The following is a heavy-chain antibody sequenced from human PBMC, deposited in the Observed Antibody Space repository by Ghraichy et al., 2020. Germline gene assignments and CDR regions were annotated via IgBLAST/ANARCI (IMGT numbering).Heavy chain of an antibody. D-gene: IGHD2-21*02. Sequence: ETLSLTCAASGFTFDDYGMSWVRQAPGKGLEWVSGINWNGGSTGYADSVKGRFTISRDNAKNSLYLQMNSLRAEDTALYYCARDLAPYCGGDCYLYYYYGMDVWGQGTTVTVSS. V-gene: IGHV3-20*04. CDR2: INWNGGST. J-gene: IGHJ6*02. CDR1: GFTFDDYG. CDR3: ARDLAPYCGGDCYLYYYYGMDV.